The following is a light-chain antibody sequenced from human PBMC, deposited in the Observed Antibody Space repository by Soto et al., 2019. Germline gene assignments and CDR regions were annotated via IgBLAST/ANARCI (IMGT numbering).Light chain of an antibody. CDR3: SSYASSITLV. CDR2: DVS. V-gene: IGLV2-14*01. CDR1: SSDVGGYDY. Sequence: QSALTQPASVSGSPGQSITISCTGTSSDVGGYDYVSWYQQHPGKAPKLLIFDVSKRPSGVSYRFSGSKSGNTASLTISGLQAEDEADYYCSSYASSITLVFGGGTKLTGL. J-gene: IGLJ2*01.